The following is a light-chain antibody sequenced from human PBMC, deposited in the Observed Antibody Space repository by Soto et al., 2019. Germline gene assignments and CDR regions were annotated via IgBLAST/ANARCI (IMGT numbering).Light chain of an antibody. CDR1: ESVSSSY. J-gene: IGKJ3*01. V-gene: IGKV3-20*01. Sequence: EIVLTQSPGTLSLSPGERATLSCRASESVSSSYLAWYQQKPGQAPRLLIYGASSRATGIPDRFSGSGSGTDFTLTISRLEPEDFALYYCHQYGSSPFTFAPGTKVDIK. CDR3: HQYGSSPFT. CDR2: GAS.